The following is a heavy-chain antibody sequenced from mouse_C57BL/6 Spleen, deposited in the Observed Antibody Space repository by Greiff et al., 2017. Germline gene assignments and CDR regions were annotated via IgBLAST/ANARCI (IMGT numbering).Heavy chain of an antibody. CDR1: GYTFTSYW. J-gene: IGHJ4*01. CDR3: ARWNYYGSRDYYAMDY. V-gene: IGHV1-64*01. D-gene: IGHD1-1*01. CDR2: IHPNSGST. Sequence: QVQLKQPGAELVKPGASVKLSCKASGYTFTSYWMHWVKQRPGQGLEWIGMIHPNSGSTNYNEKFKSKATLTVDKSSSTAYMQHSSLTSEDSAVYYCARWNYYGSRDYYAMDYWGQGTSVTVSS.